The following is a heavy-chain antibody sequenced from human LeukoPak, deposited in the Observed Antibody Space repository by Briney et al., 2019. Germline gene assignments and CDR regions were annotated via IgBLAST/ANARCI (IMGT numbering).Heavy chain of an antibody. D-gene: IGHD3-22*01. Sequence: PGGSLRLSCAASGFTFSSYGMHWVRQAPGKGLEWVAFIRYDGSNKYYADSVKGRFTISRDNSRNTLYLQMNSLRAEDTAVYYCAKDNYYDSSGYYFSDAFDIWGQGTLVTVSS. CDR2: IRYDGSNK. V-gene: IGHV3-30*02. CDR3: AKDNYYDSSGYYFSDAFDI. J-gene: IGHJ3*02. CDR1: GFTFSSYG.